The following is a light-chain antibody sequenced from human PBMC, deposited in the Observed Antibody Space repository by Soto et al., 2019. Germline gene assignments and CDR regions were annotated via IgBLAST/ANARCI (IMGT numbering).Light chain of an antibody. Sequence: VMTQYPDSLAVSLGERATINCKSNHTLLYNSKNYLAWYQQKPGQPPKLLIYWASTRESGVPDRISGSGSGTDFSLTISSLQAEDAAVYYWQQYYSNPLTFGGGTKV. CDR3: QQYYSNPLT. CDR1: HTLLYNSKNY. CDR2: WAS. J-gene: IGKJ4*01. V-gene: IGKV4-1*01.